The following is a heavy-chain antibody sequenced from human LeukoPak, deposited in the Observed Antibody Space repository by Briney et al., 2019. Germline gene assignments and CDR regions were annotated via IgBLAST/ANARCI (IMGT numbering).Heavy chain of an antibody. CDR3: AKGYSSGWAPFDY. D-gene: IGHD6-19*01. J-gene: IGHJ4*02. Sequence: GGSLRLSCEASGLILRGHAMSWVRQAPGKGLEWVSGIGDSGEIERYADSVKGRFTISRDNFRNTVYLEMRSLRPEDTAVYYCAKGYSSGWAPFDYWGQGNQVTVSS. CDR1: GLILRGHA. V-gene: IGHV3-23*01. CDR2: IGDSGEIE.